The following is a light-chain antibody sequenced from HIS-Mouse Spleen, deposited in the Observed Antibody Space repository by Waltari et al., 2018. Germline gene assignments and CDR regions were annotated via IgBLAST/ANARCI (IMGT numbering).Light chain of an antibody. CDR3: QQLNSYPPT. CDR2: AAS. V-gene: IGKV1-9*01. CDR1: QGMSSY. Sequence: DIQLTQSPSFLSASVGDRVTITCRASQGMSSYLAWYQQKPVKAPKLLIYAASTLQSGVPSRFSGSGSGTEFTLTISSLQPEDFATYYCQQLNSYPPTFGQGTKVEIK. J-gene: IGKJ1*01.